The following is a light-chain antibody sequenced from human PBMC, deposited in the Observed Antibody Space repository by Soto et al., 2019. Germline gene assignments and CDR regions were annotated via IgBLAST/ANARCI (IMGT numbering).Light chain of an antibody. V-gene: IGKV1-27*01. CDR2: SAS. J-gene: IGKJ4*01. Sequence: IPMTPSPASLSASLGDRVTITCRATQGIRRYLAWYQQKPGEVPKLLIHSASTLRSGVPSRFSGSGSGTDFTLTISSLQPEDVPTYYCQKYNSDLTFGGGTKVDIK. CDR1: QGIRRY. CDR3: QKYNSDLT.